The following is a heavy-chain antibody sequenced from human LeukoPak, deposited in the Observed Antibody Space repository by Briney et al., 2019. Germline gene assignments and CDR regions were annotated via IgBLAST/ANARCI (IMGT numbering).Heavy chain of an antibody. V-gene: IGHV3-7*01. CDR3: VGDGYNFGY. J-gene: IGHJ4*02. D-gene: IGHD5-24*01. CDR2: IKQDGSEK. CDR1: GFTFSSYA. Sequence: PGRSLRLSCAASGFTFSSYAMHWVRQAPGKGLEWVANIKQDGSEKYYVDSVKGRFTISRDNAKNSLYLQMNSLRAEDTAVYYCVGDGYNFGYWGQGTLVTVSS.